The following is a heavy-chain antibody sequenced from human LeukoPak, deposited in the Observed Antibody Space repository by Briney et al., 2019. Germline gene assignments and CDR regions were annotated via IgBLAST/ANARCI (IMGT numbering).Heavy chain of an antibody. CDR3: ARGPYGYYYGSGSENWFDP. CDR2: IHYSGST. J-gene: IGHJ5*02. D-gene: IGHD3-10*01. Sequence: PSETLSLTCTVSGGSISSYYWSWIRQPPGKGLEWIGYIHYSGSTNYNPSLKSRVTISVDTSRTQFSLKLSSVTATDTAVYYCARGPYGYYYGSGSENWFDPWGQGTLVTVSS. CDR1: GGSISSYY. V-gene: IGHV4-59*08.